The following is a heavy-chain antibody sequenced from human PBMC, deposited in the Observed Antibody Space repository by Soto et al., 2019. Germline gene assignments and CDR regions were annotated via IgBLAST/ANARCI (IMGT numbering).Heavy chain of an antibody. CDR1: GGSISSGGYY. Sequence: PSETLSLTCTVSGGSISSGGYYWSWIRQHPGKGLEWIGYIYYSGSTYYNPSLKSRVTISVDTSKNQFSLKLSSVTAADTAVYYCAREYYDYVWGSYRSSYYFDYWGQGTLVTVSS. J-gene: IGHJ4*02. CDR3: AREYYDYVWGSYRSSYYFDY. CDR2: IYYSGST. V-gene: IGHV4-31*03. D-gene: IGHD3-16*02.